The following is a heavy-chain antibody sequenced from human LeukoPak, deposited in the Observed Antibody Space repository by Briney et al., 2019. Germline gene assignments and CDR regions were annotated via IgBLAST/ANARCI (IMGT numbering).Heavy chain of an antibody. Sequence: ASVKVSCKASGYTFTGYYMHWVRQAPGQGLEWMGWINPNSGGTNYAQKFQGRVTMTRDTSISTACMELSRLRSDDTAVYYCARGLSIAAAGTEDYWGQGTLVTVSS. CDR1: GYTFTGYY. V-gene: IGHV1-2*02. CDR2: INPNSGGT. CDR3: ARGLSIAAAGTEDY. D-gene: IGHD6-13*01. J-gene: IGHJ4*02.